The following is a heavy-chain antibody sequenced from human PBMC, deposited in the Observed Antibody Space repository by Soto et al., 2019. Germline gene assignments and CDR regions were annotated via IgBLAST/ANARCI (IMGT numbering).Heavy chain of an antibody. D-gene: IGHD5-18*01. CDR1: GYTFTSYG. CDR3: ARDRRGYSYADFDY. Sequence: ASVKVSCKASGYTFTSYGISWVRQAPGQGLEWMGWISTYNGNTNSAQRLQGRVTMTTDTSTSTAYMELRSLRSDDTAVYYCARDRRGYSYADFDYWGQGTLVTVS. V-gene: IGHV1-18*01. J-gene: IGHJ4*02. CDR2: ISTYNGNT.